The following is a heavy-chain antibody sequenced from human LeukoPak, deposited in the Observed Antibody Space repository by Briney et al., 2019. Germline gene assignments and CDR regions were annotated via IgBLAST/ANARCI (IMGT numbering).Heavy chain of an antibody. CDR3: ARDLVTVTKGFDI. CDR1: DDSFSSHY. J-gene: IGHJ3*02. D-gene: IGHD4-17*01. V-gene: IGHV4-59*11. CDR2: ISYIGST. Sequence: SETLSLTCAVSDDSFSSHYWTWIRQPPGQGLEWIGYISYIGSTNYNPSLKSRVTISIDTSKNQFSLKLISVTAADTAVYYCARDLVTVTKGFDIWGQGTMVSVSS.